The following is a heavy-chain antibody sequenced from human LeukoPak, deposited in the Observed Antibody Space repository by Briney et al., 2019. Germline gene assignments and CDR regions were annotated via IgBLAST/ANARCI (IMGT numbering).Heavy chain of an antibody. V-gene: IGHV1-18*01. J-gene: IGHJ3*02. CDR1: GYTFINFG. CDR3: ARDSNFVGVSAFDI. D-gene: IGHD4-11*01. CDR2: VSAYNGDT. Sequence: GASVKVSCKASGYTFINFGFTWVRQAPGEGLEWMGWVSAYNGDTNYAQRLQGRVPMTTDTSTSTAYMELRSLRSDDTAVYYCARDSNFVGVSAFDIWGQGTMVTVSS.